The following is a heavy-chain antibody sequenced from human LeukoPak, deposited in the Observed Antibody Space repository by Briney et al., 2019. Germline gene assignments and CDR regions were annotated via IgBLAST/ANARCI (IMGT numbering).Heavy chain of an antibody. CDR1: GFTFHGHG. J-gene: IGHJ3*02. Sequence: GRSLRLSCVASGFTFHGHGMNWVRQGPGKGLEWVSGITWNGGSISYIDSVKGRFTISRDNTKNTLYLQMTSLKVEDTALYYCVKDGSYIAFDIWGLGTMVTVSS. D-gene: IGHD1-26*01. CDR3: VKDGSYIAFDI. V-gene: IGHV3-20*04. CDR2: ITWNGGSI.